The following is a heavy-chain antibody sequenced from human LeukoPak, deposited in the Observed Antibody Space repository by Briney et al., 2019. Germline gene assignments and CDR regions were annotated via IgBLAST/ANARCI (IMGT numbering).Heavy chain of an antibody. CDR3: ASPSLGPGDSSSYYSYFDY. Sequence: SVTVSCKASGGTFSSYAISWVRQAPGQGLEWMGGIIPIFGTANYAQKFQGRVTITTDESTSTAYMELSSLRSEDTAVYYCASPSLGPGDSSSYYSYFDYWGQGTLVTVSS. CDR2: IIPIFGTA. V-gene: IGHV1-69*05. J-gene: IGHJ4*02. D-gene: IGHD3-22*01. CDR1: GGTFSSYA.